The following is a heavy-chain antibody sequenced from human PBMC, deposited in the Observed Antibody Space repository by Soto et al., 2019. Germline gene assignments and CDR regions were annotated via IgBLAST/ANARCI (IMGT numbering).Heavy chain of an antibody. Sequence: QVQLRQWGAGLLKPSETLSLTCAVYGGSFSGYYWSWIRQPPGKGLEWIGEINHSGSTNYNPSLKSRVTISVDTSKNQFSLKLSSVTAADTAVYYCARAEDYGDYVRWGQGTLVTVSS. D-gene: IGHD4-17*01. CDR2: INHSGST. J-gene: IGHJ4*02. CDR3: ARAEDYGDYVR. CDR1: GGSFSGYY. V-gene: IGHV4-34*01.